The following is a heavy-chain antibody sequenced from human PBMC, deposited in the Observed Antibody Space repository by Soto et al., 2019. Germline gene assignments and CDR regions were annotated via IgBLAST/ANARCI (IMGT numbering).Heavy chain of an antibody. Sequence: DVQLLESGGDLVQPGGSLRLSCAASGFTFSNYAMSWLRQAPGKGLESVSSIGGGGDDTYHADSVKGRFTISRDNSKNTLFLQMNSLRADDTAVYYCAKDAIPYNRQWDWFDAWGQGALVTVSS. D-gene: IGHD3-10*01. CDR1: GFTFSNYA. V-gene: IGHV3-23*01. CDR2: IGGGGDDT. CDR3: AKDAIPYNRQWDWFDA. J-gene: IGHJ5*02.